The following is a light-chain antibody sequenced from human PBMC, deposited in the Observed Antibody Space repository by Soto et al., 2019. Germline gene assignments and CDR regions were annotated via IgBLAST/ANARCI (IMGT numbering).Light chain of an antibody. V-gene: IGKV3-20*01. CDR1: QSVSSSY. CDR3: QQLNSYPLT. Sequence: EIVLTQSPGTLSLSAGDRATLSCRASQSVSSSYLTWYQQRPGQAPRLLIYAATSRATGIPDRFSGSGSGTDFTLTISRLEPEDFATYYCQQLNSYPLTFGGGTKVDIK. J-gene: IGKJ4*01. CDR2: AAT.